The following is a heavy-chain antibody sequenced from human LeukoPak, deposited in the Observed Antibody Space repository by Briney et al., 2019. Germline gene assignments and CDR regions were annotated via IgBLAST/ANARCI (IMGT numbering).Heavy chain of an antibody. CDR2: IDHSGST. V-gene: IGHV4-38-2*02. CDR3: ARGRRIAARRALGYFDL. Sequence: SETLSLTCTVSGYSISSGYYWGWIRQPPGKGLEWTGSIDHSGSTNYNPSLKSRVTISVDTSKNQFSLKLSSVTAADTAVYYCARGRRIAARRALGYFDLWGRGTLVTVSS. J-gene: IGHJ2*01. CDR1: GYSISSGYY. D-gene: IGHD6-6*01.